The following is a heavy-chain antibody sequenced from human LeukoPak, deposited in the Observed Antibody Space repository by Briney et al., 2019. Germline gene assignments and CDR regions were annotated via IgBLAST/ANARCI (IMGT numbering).Heavy chain of an antibody. Sequence: GASVKVSCKTSGYTFTGYYLHWVRHAPGQGLEWMGWLNPNTGSTTYAQKFQGRITVTRDTSISTAYMQLSRLRSDDTALYFCARCGDGLPCDFDYWGQGTLVTVSS. V-gene: IGHV1-2*02. CDR1: GYTFTGYY. CDR2: LNPNTGST. D-gene: IGHD3-10*01. CDR3: ARCGDGLPCDFDY. J-gene: IGHJ4*02.